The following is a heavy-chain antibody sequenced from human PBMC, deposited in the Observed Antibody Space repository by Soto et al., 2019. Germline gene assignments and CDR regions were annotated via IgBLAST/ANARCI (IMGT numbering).Heavy chain of an antibody. D-gene: IGHD3-22*01. V-gene: IGHV3-30*03. CDR2: ISHDERDK. Sequence: QVQLVESGGGVVQPGTSLRLSCAASGFTFSSYVMHWVRQAPGKGLEWVALISHDERDKQYVDSVKDRFTISRDNSKNTLYLQMSSLPAEDTSVYYCAREDKSSGYAGTFSHWGQGTLITVSS. J-gene: IGHJ1*01. CDR3: AREDKSSGYAGTFSH. CDR1: GFTFSSYV.